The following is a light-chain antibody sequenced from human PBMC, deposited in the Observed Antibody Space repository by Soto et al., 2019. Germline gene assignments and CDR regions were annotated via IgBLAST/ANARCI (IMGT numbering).Light chain of an antibody. Sequence: QPVLTQPPSVSGAPGQRVTISCTGSSSNIGAGYDVYWYQQLPGTAPKLLIYGNSNRPSGVPDRFSGSKSGTSASLAITGLQAEEEADYYCQSYDSSLSGYVFGTGTKLTVL. V-gene: IGLV1-40*01. CDR2: GNS. CDR1: SSNIGAGYD. CDR3: QSYDSSLSGYV. J-gene: IGLJ1*01.